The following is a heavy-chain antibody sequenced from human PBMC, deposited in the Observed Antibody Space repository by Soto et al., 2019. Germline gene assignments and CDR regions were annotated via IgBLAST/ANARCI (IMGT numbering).Heavy chain of an antibody. D-gene: IGHD6-13*01. CDR2: INWNSGSI. CDR1: GFTFDDYA. J-gene: IGHJ1*01. CDR3: VKDESINWYSGHFRH. Sequence: DVQLVESGRGLVQPGRSLRLSCAASGFTFDDYAMHWVRQVPGKGLEWVSGINWNSGSIGYGDSVKGRFAISRDNAKNSLHLQMNSLSAEDTAFYYCVKDESINWYSGHFRHWGQGTLVTVSS. V-gene: IGHV3-9*01.